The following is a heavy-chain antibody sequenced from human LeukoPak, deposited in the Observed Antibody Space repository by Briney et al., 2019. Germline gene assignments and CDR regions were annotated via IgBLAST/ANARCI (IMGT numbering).Heavy chain of an antibody. CDR3: ARDYCSVGICRYYMDV. CDR1: GDNVSANTAA. D-gene: IGHD2-15*01. V-gene: IGHV6-1*01. Sequence: SQTLSLTCAISGDNVSANTAAWNWIRQSPSRGLEWLGRTHYRSKWYYDYAVSVKSRININPDTSKNQISLHLNSVTPDDTAVYYCARDYCSVGICRYYMDVWGKGTTVTVSS. CDR2: THYRSKWYY. J-gene: IGHJ6*03.